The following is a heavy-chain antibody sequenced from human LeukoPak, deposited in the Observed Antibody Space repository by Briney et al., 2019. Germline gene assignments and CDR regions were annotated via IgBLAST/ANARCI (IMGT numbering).Heavy chain of an antibody. J-gene: IGHJ4*01. CDR1: GFTFSNYW. CDR3: EKLMLSLGKSESYKWGFDY. CDR2: IKQDGSEK. V-gene: IGHV3-7*01. D-gene: IGHD3-10*01. Sequence: GGSLRLSCAASGFTFSNYWMVWVRQAPGKGLEWVANIKQDGSEKYYVESVKGRFIISRDNAKNSLYLQLNTLRVEDTALYYCEKLMLSLGKSESYKWGFDYWGQGTMVSVSS.